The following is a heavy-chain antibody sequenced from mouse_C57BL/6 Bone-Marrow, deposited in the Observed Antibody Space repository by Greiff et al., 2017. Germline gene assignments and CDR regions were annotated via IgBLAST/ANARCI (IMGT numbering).Heavy chain of an antibody. V-gene: IGHV14-3*01. J-gene: IGHJ2*01. Sequence: EVQLVESVAELVRPGASVKLSCTASGFNIKNTSMHWVKQRPEQGLEWIGRIDPANGNTKYAPKFQGKATITADTSSNTAYLQLSSLTSEDTAIYYCARALDYWGQGTTLTVSS. CDR3: ARALDY. CDR2: IDPANGNT. CDR1: GFNIKNTS.